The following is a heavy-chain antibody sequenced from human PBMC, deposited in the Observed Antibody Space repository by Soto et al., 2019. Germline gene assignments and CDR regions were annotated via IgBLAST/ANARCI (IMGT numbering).Heavy chain of an antibody. CDR1: GGTFSSYA. CDR2: IIPIFGTA. J-gene: IGHJ4*02. CDR3: ARDGEEATISNY. D-gene: IGHD5-12*01. Sequence: QVQLVQSGAEVKKPGSSVKVSCKASGGTFSSYAISWVRQAPGQGLEWMGGIIPIFGTANYAQKFQGRVTIAAGESTSTAYMELSSLRYEDTAVYYWARDGEEATISNYGGQGTLVTVSS. V-gene: IGHV1-69*12.